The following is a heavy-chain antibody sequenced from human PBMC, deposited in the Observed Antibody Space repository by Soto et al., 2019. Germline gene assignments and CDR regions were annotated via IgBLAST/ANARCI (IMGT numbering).Heavy chain of an antibody. CDR1: GGSISSGGYS. V-gene: IGHV4-30-2*01. Sequence: SETLSHTCAFSGGSISSGGYSWSWIRQPPGKGLEWIGYIYHSGSTYYNPSLKSRVTISVDRSKNQFSLKLSSVTAADTAVYYCARETTIFGPMDVWGQGTTVTVSS. CDR3: ARETTIFGPMDV. J-gene: IGHJ6*02. CDR2: IYHSGST. D-gene: IGHD3-3*01.